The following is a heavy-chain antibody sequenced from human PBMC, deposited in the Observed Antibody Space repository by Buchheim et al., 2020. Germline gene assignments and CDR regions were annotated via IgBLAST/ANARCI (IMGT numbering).Heavy chain of an antibody. CDR3: ARSRGKPNFDF. V-gene: IGHV1-69*19. CDR1: GDTFSNYV. D-gene: IGHD1-26*01. CDR2: IIPIFGKE. J-gene: IGHJ4*02. Sequence: QVQLVQSGAEVKKPGSSVKVSCKASGDTFSNYVFSWVRQAPGQGLEWMGGIIPIFGKEDYAQKFRGRVTITADESTSTAFMELSSLRSEDTAVYYCARSRGKPNFDFWGQGTL.